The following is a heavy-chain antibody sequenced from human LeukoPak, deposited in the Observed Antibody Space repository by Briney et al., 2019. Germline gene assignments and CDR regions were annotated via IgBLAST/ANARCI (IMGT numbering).Heavy chain of an antibody. V-gene: IGHV1-18*01. CDR1: GYTFTSYG. J-gene: IGHJ4*02. CDR3: ARDLAYYYDSSGYPAIDY. D-gene: IGHD3-22*01. CDR2: ISAYNGNT. Sequence: ASVKVSCKASGYTFTSYGISWVRQAPGQGLEWMGCISAYNGNTNYAQKIQGRVTMTTDTSTSTAYMELRSLRSDDTAVYYCARDLAYYYDSSGYPAIDYWGQGTLVTVSS.